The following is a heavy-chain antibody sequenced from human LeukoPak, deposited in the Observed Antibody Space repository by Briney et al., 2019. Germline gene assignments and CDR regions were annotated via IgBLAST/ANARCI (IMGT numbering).Heavy chain of an antibody. CDR1: GGSISSSSYY. V-gene: IGHV4-39*01. Sequence: SETLSLTCTVSGGSISSSSYYGGWIRQPPGKGLEWIGRIHYSGSTYYNPSLKSRVTISVDTSKTQFSLKLSSVTAADTAVYYCARSPYYYDSSDDYWGQGTLVTVSS. CDR2: IHYSGST. J-gene: IGHJ4*02. CDR3: ARSPYYYDSSDDY. D-gene: IGHD3-22*01.